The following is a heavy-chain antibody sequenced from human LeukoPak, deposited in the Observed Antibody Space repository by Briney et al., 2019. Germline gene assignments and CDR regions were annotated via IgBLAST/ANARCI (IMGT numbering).Heavy chain of an antibody. V-gene: IGHV4-61*02. CDR2: IYTSGST. Sequence: SETLSLTCTVSGGSISSGSYYWSWIRQPAGKGLEWIGRIYTSGSTNYNPSLKSRVTISVDTSKNQFSLKLSSVTAADTAVYYCASVRGYGSGWYASGFDPWGQGTLVTVSS. J-gene: IGHJ5*02. D-gene: IGHD6-19*01. CDR3: ASVRGYGSGWYASGFDP. CDR1: GGSISSGSYY.